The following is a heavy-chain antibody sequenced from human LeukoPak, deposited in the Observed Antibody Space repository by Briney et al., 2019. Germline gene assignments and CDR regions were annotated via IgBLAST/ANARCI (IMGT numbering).Heavy chain of an antibody. V-gene: IGHV3-74*01. Sequence: PGGSLRLSCAASGFTFSSYGMHWVRQAPGKGLVWVSRINNDGSTRSYADSVKGRFTISRDNAKNTLYLQMNSLRAEDTAVYYCARCFSRGGSCLYWGQGTLVTVSS. J-gene: IGHJ4*02. D-gene: IGHD2-15*01. CDR2: INNDGSTR. CDR1: GFTFSSYG. CDR3: ARCFSRGGSCLY.